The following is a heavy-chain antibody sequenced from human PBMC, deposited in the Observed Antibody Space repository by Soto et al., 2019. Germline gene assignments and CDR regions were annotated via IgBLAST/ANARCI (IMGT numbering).Heavy chain of an antibody. CDR3: ARRASRAFDF. Sequence: GESLKISCKASGYIFTKSWIGWVRQMPGKGLQWMGIVYPGDFDTRYSPPFQGQVTISVDRSINTAYLQWSSLKASDSAIYYCARRASRAFDFWGQGTVVTVSS. CDR1: GYIFTKSW. CDR2: VYPGDFDT. J-gene: IGHJ3*01. V-gene: IGHV5-51*01. D-gene: IGHD6-6*01.